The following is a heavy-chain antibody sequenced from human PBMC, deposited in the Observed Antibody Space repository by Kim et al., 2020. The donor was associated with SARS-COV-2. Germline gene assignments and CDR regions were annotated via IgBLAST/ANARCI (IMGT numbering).Heavy chain of an antibody. Sequence: SETLSLTCTVSGGSISSYYWSWIRQPPGKGLEWIGYIYYSGSTNYNPSLKSRVTISVDTSKNQFSLKLSSVTAADTAVYYCARGIIAVSTGDAFDIWGQGTMVTVSS. V-gene: IGHV4-59*13. D-gene: IGHD6-19*01. CDR3: ARGIIAVSTGDAFDI. J-gene: IGHJ3*02. CDR1: GGSISSYY. CDR2: IYYSGST.